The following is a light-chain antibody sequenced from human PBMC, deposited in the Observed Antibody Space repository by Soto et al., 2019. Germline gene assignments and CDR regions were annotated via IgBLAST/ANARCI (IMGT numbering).Light chain of an antibody. V-gene: IGLV2-8*01. J-gene: IGLJ1*01. CDR1: SSDIGVYDF. Sequence: QSALTQPPSASGSPGQSVTISCTGTSSDIGVYDFVSWYQQHPGKAPKVIIYQVNKRPSGVPDRFSGSKSGNTASLTVSGLRPEDEADYCCSSFAGSYSPYVFGTGTKVTVL. CDR2: QVN. CDR3: SSFAGSYSPYV.